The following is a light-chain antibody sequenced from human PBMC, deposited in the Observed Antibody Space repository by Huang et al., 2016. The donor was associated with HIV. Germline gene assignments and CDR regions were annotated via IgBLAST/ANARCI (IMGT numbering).Light chain of an antibody. CDR1: QGISNY. Sequence: IQMTQSPSSLSAWVAETVTNTCRASQGISNYLAWYQQKPGKVPKLLIYAASTLQSGVSSRFSGGGSGTDFSLTISSLQPEDAGTYYCQKYNSAPLTFGGGTKVEIK. CDR2: AAS. J-gene: IGKJ4*02. CDR3: QKYNSAPLT. V-gene: IGKV1-27*01.